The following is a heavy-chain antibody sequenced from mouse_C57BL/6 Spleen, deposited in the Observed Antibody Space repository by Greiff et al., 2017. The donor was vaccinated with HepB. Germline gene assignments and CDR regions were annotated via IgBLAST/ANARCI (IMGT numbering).Heavy chain of an antibody. V-gene: IGHV14-3*01. Sequence: VHVKQSVAELVRPGASVKLSCTASGFNIKNTYMHWVKQRPEQGLEWIGRIDPANGNTKYAPKFQGKATITADTSSNTAYLQLSSLTSEDTAIYYCARRSIYYGNYEYFDYWGQGTTLTVSS. CDR1: GFNIKNTY. CDR3: ARRSIYYGNYEYFDY. CDR2: IDPANGNT. J-gene: IGHJ2*01. D-gene: IGHD2-1*01.